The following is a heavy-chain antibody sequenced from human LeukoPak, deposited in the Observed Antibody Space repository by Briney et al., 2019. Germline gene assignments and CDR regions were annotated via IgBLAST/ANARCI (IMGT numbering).Heavy chain of an antibody. D-gene: IGHD4-17*01. V-gene: IGHV4-39*01. CDR1: GGSMSSSSYY. CDR3: ARHGTVTHRFDY. J-gene: IGHJ4*02. CDR2: IYYSGST. Sequence: SEAPSLTCGVSGGSMSSSSYYWGWIRQPPGKGLEWIGSIYYSGSTYYNPSLKSRVTISVDSSKNQCSLKLSSVTAADTAVYYCARHGTVTHRFDYWGQGTLVTVSS.